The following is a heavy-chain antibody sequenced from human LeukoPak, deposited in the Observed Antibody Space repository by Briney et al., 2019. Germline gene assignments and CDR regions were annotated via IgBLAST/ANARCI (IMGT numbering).Heavy chain of an antibody. CDR2: INHSGST. CDR3: ARRDSYSSGYYYFDY. V-gene: IGHV4-34*01. J-gene: IGHJ4*02. D-gene: IGHD3-22*01. CDR1: GGSFSNYY. Sequence: SETLSLTCAVYGGSFSNYYWSWIRQPPGKGLEWIGEINHSGSTNYNPSLKSRVTISVDTSKNQFSLKLSSVTAADTAVYYCARRDSYSSGYYYFDYWGQGTLVTVSS.